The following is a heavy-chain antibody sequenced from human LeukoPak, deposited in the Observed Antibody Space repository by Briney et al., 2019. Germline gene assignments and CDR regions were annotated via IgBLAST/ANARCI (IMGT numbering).Heavy chain of an antibody. V-gene: IGHV4-39*01. CDR3: ARFGTYYYGSGSQPFSFYFDY. CDR2: IYYSGNT. CDR1: GGSVSSSSYY. J-gene: IGHJ4*03. D-gene: IGHD3-10*01. Sequence: PSETQTLTCTVSGGSVSSSSYYWGWIRQPPGEDLEWIGSIYYSGNTYYKSSLKSRVTISVDTSKNGFSLKLSSVTAPDTAVYYCARFGTYYYGSGSQPFSFYFDYSGYGNPVTVSS.